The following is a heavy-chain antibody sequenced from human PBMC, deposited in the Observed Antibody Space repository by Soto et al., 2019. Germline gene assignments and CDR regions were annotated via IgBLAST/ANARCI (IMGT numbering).Heavy chain of an antibody. CDR3: ARIATNYDFWSGYYLDS. J-gene: IGHJ4*02. Sequence: YGPTLVNPTETLTLTCTVSGFSLSNARMGVSWIRQPPGKALEWLAHIFSNDEKSYSTSLKSRLTISKDTSKSQVVLTMTNMDPGDTATYYCARIATNYDFWSGYYLDSWGQRTLVTVSS. CDR2: IFSNDEK. V-gene: IGHV2-26*01. D-gene: IGHD3-3*01. CDR1: GFSLSNARMG.